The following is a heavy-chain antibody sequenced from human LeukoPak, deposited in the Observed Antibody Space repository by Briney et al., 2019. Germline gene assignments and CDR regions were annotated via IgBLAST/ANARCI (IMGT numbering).Heavy chain of an antibody. J-gene: IGHJ4*02. V-gene: IGHV1-46*01. CDR2: INPSGGST. CDR1: GYTFTSYY. Sequence: ASVKVSCKASGYTFTSYYIHWVRQAPGQGLEWMGIINPSGGSTSYAQKFQGRVTMTRDTSTSTVYMELSSLRSEDTAVYYCARVIVGARYFDYWGQGTLVTVSS. CDR3: ARVIVGARYFDY. D-gene: IGHD1-26*01.